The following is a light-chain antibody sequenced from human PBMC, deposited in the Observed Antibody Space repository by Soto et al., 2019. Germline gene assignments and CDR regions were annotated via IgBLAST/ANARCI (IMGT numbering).Light chain of an antibody. Sequence: QSALTQPPSASGSPGQSVTISCTGTSSDVGAYNYVSWYQQHPGKAPKVMIYEVSKRPSGVPDRFSGSKSGNTASLTVSGLQTEDEADYYCVSYTSSTTYVFGTGTKLTVL. CDR3: VSYTSSTTYV. J-gene: IGLJ1*01. CDR2: EVS. V-gene: IGLV2-8*01. CDR1: SSDVGAYNY.